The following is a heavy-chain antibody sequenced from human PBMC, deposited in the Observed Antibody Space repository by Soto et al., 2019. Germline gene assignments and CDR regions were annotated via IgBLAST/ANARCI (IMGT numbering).Heavy chain of an antibody. V-gene: IGHV1-2*02. CDR1: GYTFAGYY. Sequence: ASVKVSCKASGYTFAGYYMHWVRQAPGQGLEWMGWINPNSGGTNYAQKFQGRVTMTRDTSISTAYMELSRLRSDDTAVYYCARVSRTMLVAFDIWGQGTMVTVSS. D-gene: IGHD3-22*01. CDR2: INPNSGGT. CDR3: ARVSRTMLVAFDI. J-gene: IGHJ3*02.